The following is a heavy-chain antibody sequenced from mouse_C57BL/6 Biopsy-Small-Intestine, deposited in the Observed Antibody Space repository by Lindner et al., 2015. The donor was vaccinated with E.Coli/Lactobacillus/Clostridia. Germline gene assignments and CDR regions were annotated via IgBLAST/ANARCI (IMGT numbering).Heavy chain of an antibody. CDR1: GYAFSSSW. D-gene: IGHD3-3*01. CDR3: ARSVGTYFDY. Sequence: VQLQESGPELVKPGASVKISCKASGYAFSSSWMNWVKQRPGKGLEWIGRIYPGDGDTNYNGKFKGKATLTADKSSSTAYMRLSSLTSEDSAVYFCARSVGTYFDYWGQGTTLTVSS. CDR2: IYPGDGDT. J-gene: IGHJ2*01. V-gene: IGHV1-82*01.